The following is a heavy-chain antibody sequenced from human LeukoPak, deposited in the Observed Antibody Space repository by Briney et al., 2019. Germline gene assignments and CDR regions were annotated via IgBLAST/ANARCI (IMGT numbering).Heavy chain of an antibody. V-gene: IGHV5-51*01. J-gene: IGHJ2*01. Sequence: GESLKISCKASGYSFTSYWIGWVRQMPGKGLGWMGIIYPGDSDTRYSPSFQGQVTISADKSISTTSLQWSSLKASDTAMYYCARHVGSLLAGGEHFDLWGRGTLVTVSS. CDR1: GYSFTSYW. CDR3: ARHVGSLLAGGEHFDL. D-gene: IGHD2-21*01. CDR2: IYPGDSDT.